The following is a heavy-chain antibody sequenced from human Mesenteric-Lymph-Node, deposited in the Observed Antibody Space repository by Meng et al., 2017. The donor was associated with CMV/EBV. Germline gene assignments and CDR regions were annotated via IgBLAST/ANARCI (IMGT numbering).Heavy chain of an antibody. J-gene: IGHJ4*02. CDR1: GYTFTSYA. D-gene: IGHD2-2*01. CDR3: ARVGQYCTSTSCHDY. Sequence: ASVKVSCKASGYTFTSYAMHWVRQAPGQRLEWMGWSNAGNGNTKYSQEFQGRVTITRDTSASTAYMELSSLRSEDMAVYYCARVGQYCTSTSCHDYWGQGTLVTVSS. CDR2: SNAGNGNT. V-gene: IGHV1-3*02.